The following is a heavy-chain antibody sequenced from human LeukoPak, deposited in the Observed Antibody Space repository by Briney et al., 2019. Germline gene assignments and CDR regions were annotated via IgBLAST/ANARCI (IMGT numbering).Heavy chain of an antibody. V-gene: IGHV3-48*03. CDR1: GFTFSSYE. CDR3: AREGGDYYGSGSYMDV. D-gene: IGHD3-10*01. J-gene: IGHJ6*03. Sequence: GGSLRLSCAASGFTFSSYEMNWVRQAPGKGLEWVSYISSSGSTIYYADSVKGRFTISRDNAKNSLYLQMNSLRAEDTAVYYCAREGGDYYGSGSYMDVWGKGTTVTISS. CDR2: ISSSGSTI.